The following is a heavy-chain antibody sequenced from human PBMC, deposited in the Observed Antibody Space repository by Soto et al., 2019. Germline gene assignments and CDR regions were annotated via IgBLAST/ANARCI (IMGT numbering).Heavy chain of an antibody. D-gene: IGHD4-4*01. J-gene: IGHJ6*02. V-gene: IGHV3-30*18. CDR1: GFTFGSYG. Sequence: GGSPRLCSAASGFTFGSYGMPWVRQAPGKGLEWVAVISYDGSNKYYADSVKGRFTISRDNSKNTLYLEMNSLRAEDTAVYYCAKDGATEGGMDVWGQGTTLTGS. CDR2: ISYDGSNK. CDR3: AKDGATEGGMDV.